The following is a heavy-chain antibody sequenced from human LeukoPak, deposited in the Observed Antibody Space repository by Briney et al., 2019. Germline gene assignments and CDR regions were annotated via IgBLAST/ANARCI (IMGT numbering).Heavy chain of an antibody. CDR1: GYTFTDYY. Sequence: ASVKVSCKASGYTFTDYYMHWVRQAPGQGLEWMGLISPNSGDTKYAQNFQGEVTMTRDTSVSTAYMELNNLNSDDTAVYYCARGSPASGRFPFNYWGQGTLVTVSS. CDR2: ISPNSGDT. CDR3: ARGSPASGRFPFNY. V-gene: IGHV1-2*02. D-gene: IGHD6-19*01. J-gene: IGHJ4*02.